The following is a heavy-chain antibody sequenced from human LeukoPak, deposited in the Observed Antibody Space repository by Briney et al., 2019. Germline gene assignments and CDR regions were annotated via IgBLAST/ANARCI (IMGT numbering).Heavy chain of an antibody. CDR3: ARQLYSGWCGGWFDP. V-gene: IGHV4-39*01. D-gene: IGHD6-19*01. Sequence: PSETLSPTCTVSGGSIGSSSYYWGWIRQPPGKGLEWIGSIYYSGSTYYNPSLKSRVTISVDTSKNQFSLKLSSVTAADTAVYYCARQLYSGWCGGWFDPWGQGTLVTVSS. CDR1: GGSIGSSSYY. CDR2: IYYSGST. J-gene: IGHJ5*02.